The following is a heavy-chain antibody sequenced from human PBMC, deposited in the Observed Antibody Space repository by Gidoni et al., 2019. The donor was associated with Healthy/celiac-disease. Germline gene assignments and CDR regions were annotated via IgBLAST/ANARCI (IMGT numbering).Heavy chain of an antibody. J-gene: IGHJ6*02. V-gene: IGHV1-46*01. CDR2: INPSGGST. CDR3: ARDLGMIVVVVAASWLSYGMDV. CDR1: GYTFTSYY. D-gene: IGHD2-15*01. Sequence: QVQLVQSGAEVKKPGASVKVSCTASGYTFTSYYMHWVRPAPGQGLEWMGIINPSGGSTSYAQKFQGRVTMTRDTSTSTVYMELSSLRSEDTAVYYCARDLGMIVVVVAASWLSYGMDVWGQGTTVTVSS.